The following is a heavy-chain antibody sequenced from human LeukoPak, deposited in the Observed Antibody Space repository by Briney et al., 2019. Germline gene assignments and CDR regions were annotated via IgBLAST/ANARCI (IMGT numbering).Heavy chain of an antibody. Sequence: GGSLRLSCAASGFTLSSYEMNWVRQAPGKGLEWVSYISSSGSTVYYADSVKGRFTISRGNAKNSLYLQMNSLRAEDTAVYYCARGTYGSGNYYKVYWGQGTLVTVSS. J-gene: IGHJ4*02. CDR1: GFTLSSYE. CDR3: ARGTYGSGNYYKVY. V-gene: IGHV3-48*03. CDR2: ISSSGSTV. D-gene: IGHD3-10*01.